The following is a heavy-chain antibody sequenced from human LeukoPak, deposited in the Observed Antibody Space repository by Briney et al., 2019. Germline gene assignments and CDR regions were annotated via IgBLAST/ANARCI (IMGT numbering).Heavy chain of an antibody. CDR2: IYTSGST. CDR1: GGSISGYY. V-gene: IGHV4-4*07. CDR3: ARVVVFGVVSSDYYYYYMDV. J-gene: IGHJ6*03. D-gene: IGHD3-3*01. Sequence: SETLSLTCTVSGGSISGYYWSWIWQPAGRGLDWIGRIYTSGSTNYNPSLKSRVTMSVDTSKNQFSLRLSSVTAADTAVYYCARVVVFGVVSSDYYYYYMDVWGKGTTVTVSS.